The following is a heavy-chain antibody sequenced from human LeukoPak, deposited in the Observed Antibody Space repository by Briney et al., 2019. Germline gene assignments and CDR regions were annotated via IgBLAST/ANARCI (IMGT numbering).Heavy chain of an antibody. V-gene: IGHV1-2*06. CDR2: INPNSGGT. Sequence: ASVKVSCKASGYTFTGYYMHWVRQAPGQGLEWMGRINPNSGGTNYAQKFQGRVTMTRDTSIGTAYMELSRLRSDDTAVYYCARVWAPIAVAGISNAFDIWGQGTMVTVSS. D-gene: IGHD6-19*01. CDR3: ARVWAPIAVAGISNAFDI. J-gene: IGHJ3*02. CDR1: GYTFTGYY.